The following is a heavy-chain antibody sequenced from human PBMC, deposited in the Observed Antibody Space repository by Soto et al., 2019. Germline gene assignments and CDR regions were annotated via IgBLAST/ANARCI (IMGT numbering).Heavy chain of an antibody. CDR3: ASEASSSSLDY. CDR2: IKQDGSEK. CDR1: GFTFSSYW. V-gene: IGHV3-7*01. D-gene: IGHD6-6*01. Sequence: GGSLRLSCAASGFTFSSYWMSWVRQAPGKGLEWVANIKQDGSEKYYVDSVKGRFTISRDNAKNSLYLQMNSLRAEDTAVYYCASEASSSSLDYWGQGTLVTVPQ. J-gene: IGHJ4*02.